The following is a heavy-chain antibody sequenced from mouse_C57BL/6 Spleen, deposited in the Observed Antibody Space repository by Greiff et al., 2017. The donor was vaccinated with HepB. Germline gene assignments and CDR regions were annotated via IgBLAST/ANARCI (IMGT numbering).Heavy chain of an antibody. J-gene: IGHJ1*03. Sequence: EVKLQESGGGLVQPGGSLSLSCAASGFTFTDYYMSWVRQPPGKALEWLGFIRNKANGYTTEYSASVKGRFTISRDNSQSILYLQMNALRAEDSATYYCARYITVVAFSSYWYFDVWGTGTTVTVSS. V-gene: IGHV7-3*01. D-gene: IGHD1-1*01. CDR2: IRNKANGYTT. CDR3: ARYITVVAFSSYWYFDV. CDR1: GFTFTDYY.